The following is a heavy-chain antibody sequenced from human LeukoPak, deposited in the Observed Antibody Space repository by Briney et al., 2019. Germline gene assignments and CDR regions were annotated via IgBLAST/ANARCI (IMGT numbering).Heavy chain of an antibody. J-gene: IGHJ4*02. CDR3: ASNYDSSGYWDY. Sequence: ASETLSLTCTVSGGSISSYYWSWIRQPPGKGLEWIGYIYYSGSTNYNPSLKSRVTISVDTSKNQFSLKLSSVTAADTAVYYCASNYDSSGYWDYWGQGTLVTVSS. CDR2: IYYSGST. CDR1: GGSISSYY. D-gene: IGHD3-22*01. V-gene: IGHV4-59*01.